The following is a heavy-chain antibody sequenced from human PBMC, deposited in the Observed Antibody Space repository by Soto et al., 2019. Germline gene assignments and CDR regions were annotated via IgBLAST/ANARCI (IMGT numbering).Heavy chain of an antibody. D-gene: IGHD3-22*01. CDR2: ISYDGSNK. CDR3: ASSRTGDSSGFDY. CDR1: GCPFNSYS. V-gene: IGHV3-30-3*01. Sequence: TLSPPCEPAGCPFNSYSMRLVSPVPGKGLEWVAVISYDGSNKYYADSVKGRFTISRDNSKTTLYLQMNSLRAEDTAVYYCASSRTGDSSGFDYWGQGTLVTFFS. J-gene: IGHJ4*02.